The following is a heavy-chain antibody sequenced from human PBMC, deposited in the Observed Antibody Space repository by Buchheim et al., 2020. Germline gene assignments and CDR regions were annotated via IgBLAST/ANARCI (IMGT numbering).Heavy chain of an antibody. Sequence: QVQLQESGPGLVKPSQTLSLTCTVSGGSISSGSYYWSWIRQPAGKGLEWIGRIYTSGSTNYNPSLKSRVTTSVDTSKNQFSLKLSSVTAADTAVYYCARDSLLWSTFDYWGQGTL. CDR1: GGSISSGSYY. D-gene: IGHD2-21*01. J-gene: IGHJ4*02. CDR3: ARDSLLWSTFDY. V-gene: IGHV4-61*02. CDR2: IYTSGST.